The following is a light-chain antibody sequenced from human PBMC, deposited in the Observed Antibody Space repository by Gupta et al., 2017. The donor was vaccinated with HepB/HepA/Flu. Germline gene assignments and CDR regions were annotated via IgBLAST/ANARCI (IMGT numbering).Light chain of an antibody. V-gene: IGLV1-44*01. CDR3: AALDDSPNGVV. CDR1: CSNIGSNT. J-gene: IGLJ3*02. Sequence: QSVLTQPLSASGTPGHRVTIPRSGSCSNIGSNTVNSYQQLPGIAPKLLIYSNNHRPSGVPDRFSGSDSGTSASLAISELQSEDEADYYCAALDDSPNGVVFGGGTRLTVL. CDR2: SNN.